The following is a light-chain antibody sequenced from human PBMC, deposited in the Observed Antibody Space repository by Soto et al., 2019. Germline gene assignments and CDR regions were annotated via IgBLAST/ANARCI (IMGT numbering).Light chain of an antibody. V-gene: IGKV3-20*01. CDR2: AAS. CDR3: QQYGSSPAT. J-gene: IGKJ1*01. Sequence: VLTLSPGTLSLSPGERATLSCRASQSVYNNYLAWYQHKPGQAPRLLIYAASSRATGIPDRFSGSGSGTDFTLTISRLEPEDFAVYYCQQYGSSPATFGQRTKVDIK. CDR1: QSVYNNY.